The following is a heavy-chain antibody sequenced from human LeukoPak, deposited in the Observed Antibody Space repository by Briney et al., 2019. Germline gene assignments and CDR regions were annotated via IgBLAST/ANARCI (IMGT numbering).Heavy chain of an antibody. Sequence: SVKVSCKASGGTFSSYAISWVRQAPGQGLEWMGRIIPIFGIANYAQKFQGRVTITADKYTSTAYMELSSLRSEDTAVYYCARLGVDCSSTSCFPVPWGQGTLVTVSS. CDR3: ARLGVDCSSTSCFPVP. V-gene: IGHV1-69*04. J-gene: IGHJ5*02. D-gene: IGHD2-2*01. CDR1: GGTFSSYA. CDR2: IIPIFGIA.